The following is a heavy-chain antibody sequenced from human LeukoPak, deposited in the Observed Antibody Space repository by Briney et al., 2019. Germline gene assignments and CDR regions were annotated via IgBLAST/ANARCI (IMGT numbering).Heavy chain of an antibody. CDR2: IYSGGRT. CDR1: GFTFSSYA. J-gene: IGHJ4*02. Sequence: GGSLRLSCAASGFTFSSYAMSWVRQAPGKGLEWVSVIYSGGRTYYADSVKGRFTISRDNSKNTLYLQMNSLRAEDTAVYYCAKAIHSGSTMPGDWGQGTLVTVSS. CDR3: AKAIHSGSTMPGD. V-gene: IGHV3-23*03. D-gene: IGHD1-26*01.